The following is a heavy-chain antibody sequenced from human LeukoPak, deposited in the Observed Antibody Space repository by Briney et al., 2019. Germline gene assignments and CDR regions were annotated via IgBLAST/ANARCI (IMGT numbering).Heavy chain of an antibody. V-gene: IGHV1-18*01. J-gene: IGHJ4*02. Sequence: VASVKVSCKASGYTFTSYGISWVRQAPGQGLEWMGWITAYNGNTDYAQKLQGRVTMTTDTSTATAYMELRSLSSDDTAVYYCARGSNFDYWGQGTLVTVSS. CDR3: ARGSNFDY. CDR1: GYTFTSYG. CDR2: ITAYNGNT.